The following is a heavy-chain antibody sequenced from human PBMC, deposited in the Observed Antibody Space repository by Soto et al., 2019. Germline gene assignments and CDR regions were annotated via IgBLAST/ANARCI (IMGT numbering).Heavy chain of an antibody. CDR3: ERDPAIWSDYYPFDY. J-gene: IGHJ4*02. Sequence: VLVKVSCKASGYTFTSCGISWVRQAHGQGLEWMGWISAYNGNTNYAQKLQGRVTMTTDTSTSTAYMELRSLRSDDTAVYYCERDPAIWSDYYPFDYWGQGTLDTVSS. V-gene: IGHV1-18*01. CDR1: GYTFTSCG. CDR2: ISAYNGNT. D-gene: IGHD3-3*01.